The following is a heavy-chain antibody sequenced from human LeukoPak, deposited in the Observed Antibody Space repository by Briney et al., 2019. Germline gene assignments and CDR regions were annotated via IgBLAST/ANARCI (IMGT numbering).Heavy chain of an antibody. D-gene: IGHD3-16*02. CDR2: IIPIFGTA. V-gene: IGHV1-69*05. CDR3: ATVVSTGAAPYYDYVWGSYRPTGPLYY. J-gene: IGHJ4*02. Sequence: GASVKVSCKASGGTFSSYAISWVRQAPGQGLEWMGGIIPIFGTANYAQKFQGRVTITTDESTSTAYMELSSLRSEDTAVYYCATVVSTGAAPYYDYVWGSYRPTGPLYYWGQGTLVTVSS. CDR1: GGTFSSYA.